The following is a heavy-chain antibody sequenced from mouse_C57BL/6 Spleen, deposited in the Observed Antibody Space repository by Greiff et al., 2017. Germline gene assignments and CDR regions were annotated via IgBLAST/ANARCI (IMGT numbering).Heavy chain of an antibody. D-gene: IGHD4-1*02. CDR2: IDPENGDT. CDR3: TTPTGTKFAY. CDR1: GFNIKDDY. V-gene: IGHV14-4*01. J-gene: IGHJ3*01. Sequence: VQLQQSGAELVRPGASVKLSCTASGFNIKDDYMHWVKQRPEQGLEWIGWIDPENGDTEYASKFQGKATITADTSSNTAYLQLSSLTSEDNAVYYCTTPTGTKFAYWGQGTLVTVSA.